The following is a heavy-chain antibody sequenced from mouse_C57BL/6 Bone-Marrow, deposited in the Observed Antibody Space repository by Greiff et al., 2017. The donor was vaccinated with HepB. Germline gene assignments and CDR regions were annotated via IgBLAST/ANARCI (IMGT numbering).Heavy chain of an antibody. D-gene: IGHD1-1*01. CDR1: GYAFSSSW. CDR3: ARCPPVVATDYFDY. CDR2: IYPGDGDT. V-gene: IGHV1-82*01. Sequence: QVQLKQSGPELVKPGASVKISCKASGYAFSSSWMNWVKQRPGKGLEWIGRIYPGDGDTNYNGKFKGKATLTADKSSSTAYMQLSSLTSEDSAVYFCARCPPVVATDYFDYWGQGTTLTVSS. J-gene: IGHJ2*01.